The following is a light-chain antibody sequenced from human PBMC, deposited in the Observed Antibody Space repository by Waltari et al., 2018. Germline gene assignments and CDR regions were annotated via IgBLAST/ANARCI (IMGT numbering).Light chain of an antibody. J-gene: IGKJ4*01. Sequence: EIVLTQSPATRSLSPGERATVSCRASQSVGRHLALYQQKPGQAPRLLIYDTSDRAADTPARFSGSGSGTDFTLTISSLEPEDFVVYYCQQRSTWPSVTFGGGTKVEIK. CDR2: DTS. V-gene: IGKV3-11*01. CDR3: QQRSTWPSVT. CDR1: QSVGRH.